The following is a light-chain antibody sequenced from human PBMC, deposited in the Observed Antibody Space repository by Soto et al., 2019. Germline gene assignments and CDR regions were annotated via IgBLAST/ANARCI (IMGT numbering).Light chain of an antibody. CDR1: QSISSW. CDR3: QQWRT. Sequence: IQLTQSPSSLSASLGDRVTITCRASQSISSWLAWYQQKPGKAPKLLIYDASSLESGVPSRFSGSGSGTEYTLTISSLQPDDFATYYCQQWRTFGQGTKVDIK. CDR2: DAS. V-gene: IGKV1-5*01. J-gene: IGKJ1*01.